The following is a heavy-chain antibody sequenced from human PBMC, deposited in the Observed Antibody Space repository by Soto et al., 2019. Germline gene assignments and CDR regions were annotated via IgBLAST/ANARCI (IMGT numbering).Heavy chain of an antibody. Sequence: SQTLSLTCVISGDSVSSNSAAWNWIRQSPSRGLEWLGRTYYRSRWYDDYAESVRGRIAVNPDTSKNQFSLQLNSVTPEDTAVYVCARASDPSSNYIQYFDYWHKGTLVTVSS. CDR2: TYYRSRWYD. CDR3: ARASDPSSNYIQYFDY. J-gene: IGHJ4*02. D-gene: IGHD2-2*01. V-gene: IGHV6-1*01. CDR1: GDSVSSNSAA.